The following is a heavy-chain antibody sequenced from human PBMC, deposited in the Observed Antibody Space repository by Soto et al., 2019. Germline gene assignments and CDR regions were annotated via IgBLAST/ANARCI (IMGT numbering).Heavy chain of an antibody. CDR3: ARTSPSDYSNYGGRGAFDI. CDR1: GGSISSGGYY. J-gene: IGHJ3*02. Sequence: QVQLQESGPGLVKPSQTLSLTCTVSGGSISSGGYYWSWIRQHPGKGLEWIGYIYYSGSTYYNPSLKSRVTISVDTSKNQFSLKLSSVTTADTAVYYCARTSPSDYSNYGGRGAFDIWGQGTMVTVSS. V-gene: IGHV4-31*03. CDR2: IYYSGST. D-gene: IGHD4-4*01.